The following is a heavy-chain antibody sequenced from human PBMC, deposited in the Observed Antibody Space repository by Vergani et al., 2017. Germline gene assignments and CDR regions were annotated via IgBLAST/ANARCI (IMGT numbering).Heavy chain of an antibody. D-gene: IGHD4-11*01. CDR2: ISGSGGST. CDR1: GFTFSSYA. Sequence: EVQLLESGGGLVQPGGSLRLSCAASGFTFSSYAMSWVRQAPGKGLEWVSAISGSGGSTYYAASVKGRFTISRDTSKNPLYLQMNSLRAEDTAVDYCAKDVGGVYSNGGDYWGQGSLVTVSS. CDR3: AKDVGGVYSNGGDY. J-gene: IGHJ4*02. V-gene: IGHV3-23*01.